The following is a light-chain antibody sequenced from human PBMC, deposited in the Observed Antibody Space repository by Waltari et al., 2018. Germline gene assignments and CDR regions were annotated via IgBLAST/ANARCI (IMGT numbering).Light chain of an antibody. J-gene: IGLJ2*01. CDR2: RNT. CDR1: SSNVGSNY. V-gene: IGLV1-47*01. CDR3: AAWDDSLSGPV. Sequence: QSVLTQTPSASGTPGQRVTISCSGSSSNVGSNYVYWYQQFPGTAPKVLIYRNTERPYGVPDVCSGAKAGTSASLAISGLRSEDEADYFCAAWDDSLSGPVFGGGTRLTVL.